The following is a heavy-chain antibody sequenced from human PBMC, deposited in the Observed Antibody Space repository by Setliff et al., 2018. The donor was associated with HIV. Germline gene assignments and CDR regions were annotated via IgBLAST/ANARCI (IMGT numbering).Heavy chain of an antibody. D-gene: IGHD6-13*01. CDR3: VRVAGFSSSWFGY. Sequence: PGGSLRLSCAASGFTFSSYWMHWVRQAPGKGLEWVSRINSDGGISEHADAVKGRLTISRDNARNTLYLEMNSLRVEDTAVYYCVRVAGFSSSWFGYWGQGTLVTVSS. CDR1: GFTFSSYW. V-gene: IGHV3-74*03. J-gene: IGHJ4*02. CDR2: INSDGGIS.